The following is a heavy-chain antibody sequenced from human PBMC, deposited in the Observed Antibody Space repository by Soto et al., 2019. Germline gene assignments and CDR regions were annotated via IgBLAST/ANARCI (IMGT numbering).Heavy chain of an antibody. Sequence: WGSLRLSCSASGFTFSSYAMSWVRQAPGKGLEWVSAISGSGGSTYYADSVKGRFTISRDNSKNTLYLQMNSLRAEDTAVYYCAKVVGATTKPLFDYWGQGTLVTVSS. CDR1: GFTFSSYA. CDR3: AKVVGATTKPLFDY. CDR2: ISGSGGST. D-gene: IGHD1-26*01. J-gene: IGHJ4*02. V-gene: IGHV3-23*01.